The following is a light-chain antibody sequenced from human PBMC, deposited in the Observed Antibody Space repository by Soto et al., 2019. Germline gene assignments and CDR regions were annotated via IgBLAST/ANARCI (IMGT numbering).Light chain of an antibody. V-gene: IGKV3-20*01. CDR1: QSISNNY. CDR3: QQNDCSCT. Sequence: TVLTQSPGTLSLSPGERATLSCRASQSISNNYLAWYHQKPGQAPRLLIYGASSRATGIPDRFSGSGSGTTFTPTTSRRQDADYSVEYYQQQNDCSCTFGQGTKVDIK. J-gene: IGKJ1*01. CDR2: GAS.